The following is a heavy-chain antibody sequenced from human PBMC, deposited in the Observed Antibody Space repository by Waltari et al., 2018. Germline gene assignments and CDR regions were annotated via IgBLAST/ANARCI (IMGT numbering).Heavy chain of an antibody. Sequence: EVHLLQSGTELKKPGTTVKIPCQVSGYTFPDYYIHWVQQAPGKGPHWMGLVDPEDGETIYAEKFQGRVTITADTSTDTAYMELSSLRSEDTAVYYCATALGDRSSASRAFDIWGLGTMITVSS. V-gene: IGHV1-69-2*01. J-gene: IGHJ3*02. D-gene: IGHD3-10*01. CDR2: VDPEDGET. CDR1: GYTFPDYY. CDR3: ATALGDRSSASRAFDI.